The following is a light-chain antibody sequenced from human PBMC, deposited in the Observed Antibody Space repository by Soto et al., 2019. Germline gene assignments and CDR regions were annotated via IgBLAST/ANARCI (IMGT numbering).Light chain of an antibody. CDR3: QQRSNWPGT. Sequence: EIVLTQSPATLSLSPGERATLSCRASQSVSSYLAWYQQKPGQAPRLLIYDASNRATGIPARFSGSGSGTDFTLTISSLAPEDFAVYYCQQRSNWPGTFGPGTKVYIK. CDR1: QSVSSY. CDR2: DAS. J-gene: IGKJ3*01. V-gene: IGKV3-11*01.